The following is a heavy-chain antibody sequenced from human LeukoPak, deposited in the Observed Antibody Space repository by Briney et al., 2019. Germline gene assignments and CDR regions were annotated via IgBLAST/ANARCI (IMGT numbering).Heavy chain of an antibody. CDR3: ARHYYDSSGSIGEAFDI. CDR1: GGSISSSSYY. V-gene: IGHV4-39*01. J-gene: IGHJ3*02. CDR2: IYYSGST. Sequence: SETLSLTCTVSGGSISSSSYYWGWLRQPPGKGLEWVGSIYYSGSTYYNPSLKSRVTISVDTYRNQFSLKLSSVTAADTAVYYCARHYYDSSGSIGEAFDIWGQGTMVTVSS. D-gene: IGHD3-22*01.